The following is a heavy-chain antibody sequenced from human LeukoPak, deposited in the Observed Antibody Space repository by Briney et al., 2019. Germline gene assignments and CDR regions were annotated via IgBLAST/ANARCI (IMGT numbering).Heavy chain of an antibody. V-gene: IGHV4-34*01. CDR2: INHSGST. CDR1: GGSFSGYY. J-gene: IGHJ4*02. CDR3: ARAYSSGFYSFDY. D-gene: IGHD6-19*01. Sequence: SETLSLTCAVYGGSFSGYYWSWIRQPPGKGLEWIGEINHSGSTNYNPSLKSRVTISVDTSKNQFSLKLSSVTAADTAVYYCARAYSSGFYSFDYWGQGTLVTVSS.